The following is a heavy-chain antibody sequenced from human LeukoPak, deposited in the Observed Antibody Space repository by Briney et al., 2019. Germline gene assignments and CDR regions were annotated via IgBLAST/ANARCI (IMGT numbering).Heavy chain of an antibody. CDR2: ISYDGSNK. J-gene: IGHJ4*02. Sequence: GGSLRLSCAASGFNYSSYTMNWVRQAPGKGLEWVAVISYDGSNKYYADSVKGRFTISRDNSKNTLYLQMNSLRAEDTAVYYCAKDTSYDYYGSGVDTDEPFDYWGQGTLVTVSS. CDR1: GFNYSSYT. V-gene: IGHV3-30*18. D-gene: IGHD3-10*01. CDR3: AKDTSYDYYGSGVDTDEPFDY.